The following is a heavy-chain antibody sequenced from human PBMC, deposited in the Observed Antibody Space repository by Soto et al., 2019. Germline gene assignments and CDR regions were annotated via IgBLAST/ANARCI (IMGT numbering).Heavy chain of an antibody. CDR2: IRGSGGST. V-gene: IGHV3-23*01. Sequence: GGSLRLSCAASGFTFSSYAMSWVRQAPGKGLEWVSAIRGSGGSTYYPDSVKGRFTISRDNSKNTLYLQMNSLRAEDKAVYYCAKVAAAGIYGYYFDYWGQGTLVTVSS. D-gene: IGHD6-13*01. J-gene: IGHJ4*02. CDR3: AKVAAAGIYGYYFDY. CDR1: GFTFSSYA.